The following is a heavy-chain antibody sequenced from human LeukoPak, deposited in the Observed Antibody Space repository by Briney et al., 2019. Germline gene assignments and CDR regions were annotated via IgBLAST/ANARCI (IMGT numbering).Heavy chain of an antibody. Sequence: SETLSLTCTVSGGSISNYYWNWIRQPPGKGLEWIGYIYYSGSTNYNPSLTSRVTISVDTSKNQFSLKLSSVTAAATAVYYCARDGARYSSGWYWFDPWGQGTLVTVSS. CDR3: ARDGARYSSGWYWFDP. V-gene: IGHV4-59*01. CDR1: GGSISNYY. D-gene: IGHD6-19*01. J-gene: IGHJ5*02. CDR2: IYYSGST.